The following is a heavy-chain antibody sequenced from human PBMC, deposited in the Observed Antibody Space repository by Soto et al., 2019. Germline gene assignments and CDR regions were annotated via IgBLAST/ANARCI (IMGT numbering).Heavy chain of an antibody. CDR1: GGTFSSYA. CDR2: IIPIFGTA. D-gene: IGHD2-2*01. Sequence: GASVKVSCKASGGTFSSYAISWVRQAPGQGLEWMGGIIPIFGTANYAQKFQGRVTITADESTSTAYMELSSLRSEDTAVYYCARDGRYCSSTSCYPRWFDPWGQGTLVTVS. CDR3: ARDGRYCSSTSCYPRWFDP. V-gene: IGHV1-69*13. J-gene: IGHJ5*02.